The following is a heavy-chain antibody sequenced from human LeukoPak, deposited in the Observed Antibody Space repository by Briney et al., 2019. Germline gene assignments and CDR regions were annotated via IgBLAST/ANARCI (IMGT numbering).Heavy chain of an antibody. Sequence: SETLSLTCTVSGGSISSGDYYWSWIRQPPGKGLEWIGYIYYSGSTYYNPSLKSPVTIPVDTSKNQFSLKLSSVTAADTAVYYCAREIFGVVKASYYYYMDVWGKGTTVTVSS. D-gene: IGHD3-3*01. CDR3: AREIFGVVKASYYYYMDV. V-gene: IGHV4-30-4*08. J-gene: IGHJ6*03. CDR1: GGSISSGDYY. CDR2: IYYSGST.